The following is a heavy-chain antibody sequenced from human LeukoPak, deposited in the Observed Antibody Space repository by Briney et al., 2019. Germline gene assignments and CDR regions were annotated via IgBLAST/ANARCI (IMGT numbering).Heavy chain of an antibody. D-gene: IGHD6-19*01. V-gene: IGHV3-21*01. J-gene: IGHJ4*02. Sequence: GGSWRLSGPASGFTFIRYSMNWVRQAPGKGLEWASSIGTTSSYIYYADSVKGRFTISRDNAKNSLYLQMNSLRAEDTAVYYCARSVLAVAGPYYFDYWGQGTLVTVSS. CDR3: ARSVLAVAGPYYFDY. CDR1: GFTFIRYS. CDR2: IGTTSSYI.